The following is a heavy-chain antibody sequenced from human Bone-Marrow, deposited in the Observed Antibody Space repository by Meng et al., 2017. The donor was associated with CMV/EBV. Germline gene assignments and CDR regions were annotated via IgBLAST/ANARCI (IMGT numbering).Heavy chain of an antibody. CDR3: ARGNTALVTNWFDP. Sequence: GESLKISCAASGFTFSSYAMNWVRQAPGKGLQWVSSISSSGSYIYYADSMKGRFTISRDNAKSSLFLQMSSLRAEDTAVYYCARGNTALVTNWFDPWGQGTLVTVSS. CDR2: ISSSGSYI. V-gene: IGHV3-21*01. D-gene: IGHD5-18*01. CDR1: GFTFSSYA. J-gene: IGHJ5*02.